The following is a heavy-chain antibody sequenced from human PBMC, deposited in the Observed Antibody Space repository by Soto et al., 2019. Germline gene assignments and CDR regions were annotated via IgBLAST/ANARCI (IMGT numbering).Heavy chain of an antibody. D-gene: IGHD6-19*01. V-gene: IGHV3-30*18. CDR3: AKEHSSGTFDY. Sequence: GSLRLSCAASGFTFSSYGIHWVRQAPGKGLEWVAVISYDGSNKYYADSVKGRFTISRDNSKNTVYLQMNSLRAEDTAVYYCAKEHSSGTFDYWGQGTLVTVSS. CDR2: ISYDGSNK. CDR1: GFTFSSYG. J-gene: IGHJ4*02.